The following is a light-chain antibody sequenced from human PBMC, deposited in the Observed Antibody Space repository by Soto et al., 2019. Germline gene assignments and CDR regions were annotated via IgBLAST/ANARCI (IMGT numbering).Light chain of an antibody. CDR3: WSYAGSSVV. J-gene: IGLJ2*01. CDR2: DVG. CDR1: SSDVGGYNY. V-gene: IGLV2-11*01. Sequence: QSALTQPRSVSGSPGQSVTLSWTGTSSDVGGYNYVSWYQQHPGKAPKVMIYDVGKRPSGVPDRFSGSKSGNTASLTISGLQAEDEADYYCWSYAGSSVVFGGGTKLTVL.